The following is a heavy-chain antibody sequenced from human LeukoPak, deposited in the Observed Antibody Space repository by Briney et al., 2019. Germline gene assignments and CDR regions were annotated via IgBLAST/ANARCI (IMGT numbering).Heavy chain of an antibody. CDR3: ARAPFDY. CDR1: GFTFSSYA. CDR2: ISYDGSNK. Sequence: GGSLRLSCAASGFTFSSYAMHWVRQAPGKGLEWVAVISYDGSNKYYADSVKGRFTISRDNSKNTLYLHMNSLRAEDTAVYYCARAPFDYWGQGTLVTVSS. V-gene: IGHV3-30*01. J-gene: IGHJ4*02.